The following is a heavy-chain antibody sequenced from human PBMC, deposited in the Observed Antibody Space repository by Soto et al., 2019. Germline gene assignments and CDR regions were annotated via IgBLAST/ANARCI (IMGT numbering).Heavy chain of an antibody. D-gene: IGHD2-8*01. CDR2: IYYSGST. J-gene: IGHJ6*02. CDR1: GGSISSYY. CDR3: AGKMGDV. Sequence: QVQLQESGPGLVKPSETLSLTCPVSGGSISSYYWSWIRQPPGKGLEWIGYIYYSGSTNYNPSLKSRVTISVDTSKNQFSLKLSSVTAADTAVYYCAGKMGDVWGQGTTVTVSS. V-gene: IGHV4-59*01.